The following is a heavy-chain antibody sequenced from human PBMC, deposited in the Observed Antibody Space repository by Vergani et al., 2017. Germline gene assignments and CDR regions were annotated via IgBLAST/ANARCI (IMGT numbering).Heavy chain of an antibody. D-gene: IGHD6-19*01. CDR3: ARQVAVAGKWWGPYYYYGMDV. CDR2: IDPSDSYT. CDR1: GYSFTIYW. Sequence: EVQLVQSGAEVKKPGESLRISCKGSGYSFTIYWISWVRQMPGKGLEWMGRIDPSDSYTNYSPSFQGHVTISADKSISTAYLQWSSLKASDTAMYYCARQVAVAGKWWGPYYYYGMDVWGQGTTVTVSS. V-gene: IGHV5-10-1*01. J-gene: IGHJ6*02.